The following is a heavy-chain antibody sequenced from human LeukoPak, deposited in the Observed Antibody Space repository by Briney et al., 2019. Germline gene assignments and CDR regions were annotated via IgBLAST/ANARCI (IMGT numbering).Heavy chain of an antibody. D-gene: IGHD3-22*01. Sequence: GGSLRLSCAASGFTFSSYGMHWVRQAPGKGLEWVAFIRYDGTNKYYADSVKGRFTISRDDSKNTLYLQMHSLRAEDTAVCYCARESESYDSTGSTFAYWGQGTLVTVSS. CDR3: ARESESYDSTGSTFAY. J-gene: IGHJ4*02. V-gene: IGHV3-30*02. CDR2: IRYDGTNK. CDR1: GFTFSSYG.